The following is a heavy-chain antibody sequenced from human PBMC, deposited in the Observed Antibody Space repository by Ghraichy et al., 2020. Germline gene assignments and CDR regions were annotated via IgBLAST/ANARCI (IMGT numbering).Heavy chain of an antibody. CDR2: ISGDTSYM. V-gene: IGHV3-21*04. J-gene: IGHJ3*02. CDR3: ARVSVGVMYARSSGVGGGFHI. Sequence: GGSLRLSCAASGFTFSYYTMNWVRQAPGKGLEWVSSISGDTSYMYYADSVKGRFTISRDNAKASLYLQMNGLRAEDTAVYYCARVSVGVMYARSSGVGGGFHIWGQGTMVTVSS. D-gene: IGHD6-6*01. CDR1: GFTFSYYT.